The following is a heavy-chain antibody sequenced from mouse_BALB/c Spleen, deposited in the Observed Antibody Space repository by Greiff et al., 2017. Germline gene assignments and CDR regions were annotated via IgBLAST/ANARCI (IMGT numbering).Heavy chain of an antibody. CDR3: TRSGGYDGFAY. J-gene: IGHJ3*01. CDR2: INPSNGGT. CDR1: GYSFTSYW. Sequence: QVQLQQPGAELVRPGASVKLSCKASGYSFTSYWMNWVKQRPGQGLEWIGEINPSNGGTNFNEKFKSKATLTVDKSSSTAYMQLSSLTSEDSAVYYCTRSGGYDGFAYWGQGTLVTVSA. V-gene: IGHV1S81*02. D-gene: IGHD2-2*01.